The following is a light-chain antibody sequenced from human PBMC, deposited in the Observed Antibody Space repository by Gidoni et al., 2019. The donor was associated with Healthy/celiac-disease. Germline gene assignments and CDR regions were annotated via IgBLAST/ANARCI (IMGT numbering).Light chain of an antibody. Sequence: DIQMTHSPSSLCASVGDRVTITCQASHDISNYLNWYQQKPGNHPKLLIYEASNLETGVPSSFSGSGSGTDFTFTISSLQPEDIATYYCQQYYNLPITFGPGTKVDIK. J-gene: IGKJ3*01. CDR1: HDISNY. CDR3: QQYYNLPIT. V-gene: IGKV1-33*01. CDR2: EAS.